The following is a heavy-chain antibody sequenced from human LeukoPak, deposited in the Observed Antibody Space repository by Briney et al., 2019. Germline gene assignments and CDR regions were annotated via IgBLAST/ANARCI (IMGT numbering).Heavy chain of an antibody. CDR3: SRGHCGR. V-gene: IGHV3-15*01. Sequence: GGSLRLSCAASGFPFTYTWMNWVRQAPGKGLEWVGHIKGKSDGGTTEYAAPVKGRFTISRDDSKSTLYLQMTSLNTDDTAAYYCSRGHCGRWGQGTLVTVSS. D-gene: IGHD2-21*01. CDR2: IKGKSDGGTT. CDR1: GFPFTYTW. J-gene: IGHJ4*02.